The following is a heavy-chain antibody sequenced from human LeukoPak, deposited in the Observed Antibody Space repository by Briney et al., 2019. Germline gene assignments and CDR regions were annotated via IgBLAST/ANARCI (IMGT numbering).Heavy chain of an antibody. J-gene: IGHJ4*02. CDR1: GFPLSRYG. D-gene: IGHD1-26*01. CDR2: LRKDATYS. V-gene: IGHV3-30*02. Sequence: PGWSLTLSCPASGFPLSRYGMHGLRPTPAKDLHWVAYLRKDATYSNYAVSVRSRFTISRDNSKNTLELQMSSLRVEDTAVYYCASGGPTRGTLDYWGQGTLVTVSS. CDR3: ASGGPTRGTLDY.